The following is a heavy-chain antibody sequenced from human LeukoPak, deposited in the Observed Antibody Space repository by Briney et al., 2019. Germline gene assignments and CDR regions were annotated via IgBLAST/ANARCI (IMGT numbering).Heavy chain of an antibody. CDR1: GGSIRSYY. D-gene: IGHD5-24*01. V-gene: IGHV4-59*01. CDR2: IYYSGST. J-gene: IGHJ4*02. Sequence: SQTLSLTCSVSGGSIRSYYWSWIRQPPGKELEWIGNIYYSGSTNYNPSLKSRVTISVDTSKNQFSLDLTSVTAADTAVYYCARVVGDGYGLDYWGQGTLVTVSS. CDR3: ARVVGDGYGLDY.